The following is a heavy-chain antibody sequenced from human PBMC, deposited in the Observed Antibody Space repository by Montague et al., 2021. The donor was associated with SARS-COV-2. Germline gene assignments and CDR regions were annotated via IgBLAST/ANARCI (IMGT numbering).Heavy chain of an antibody. CDR3: AKDVEKGFSSCITDGSFDY. J-gene: IGHJ4*02. Sequence: SETLSLTCTVSGGSISSSNYFWGWIRQPPGKGLEWIGSIYFGGGTXYNPSLKSRVTISVDTSKNQFSLKLTSVTAADTAVYWCAKDVEKGFSSCITDGSFDYWGQGTLVSVSS. D-gene: IGHD1-14*01. CDR2: IYFGGGT. V-gene: IGHV4-39*07. CDR1: GGSISSSNYF.